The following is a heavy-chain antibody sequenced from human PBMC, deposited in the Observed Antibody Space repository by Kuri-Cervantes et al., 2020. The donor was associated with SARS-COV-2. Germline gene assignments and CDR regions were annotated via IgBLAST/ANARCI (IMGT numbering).Heavy chain of an antibody. Sequence: GGSLRLSCAASGFTFSSYAMSWVRQAPGKGLEWVSAISGSGGSTYYADSVKGRFTISRDNSKNTLYLQMNSLKTEDTAVYYCTTEGGSGAYYDFWSGYQSFDYWGQGTLVTVSS. CDR1: GFTFSSYA. V-gene: IGHV3-23*01. CDR3: TTEGGSGAYYDFWSGYQSFDY. D-gene: IGHD3-3*01. CDR2: ISGSGGST. J-gene: IGHJ4*02.